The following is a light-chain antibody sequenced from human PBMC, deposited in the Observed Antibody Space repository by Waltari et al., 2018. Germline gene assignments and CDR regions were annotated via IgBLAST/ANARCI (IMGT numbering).Light chain of an antibody. CDR3: QQLNSNPWT. J-gene: IGKJ1*01. Sequence: DIQLTQSPSFLSASVGDRVTTTFRASLGINRYLAWYQQKPGRAPKLLIYAASTLQSGVPSRFSGSGSGTEFNLTISSLQPEDFATYYCQQLNSNPWTFGQGTKVELK. CDR1: LGINRY. CDR2: AAS. V-gene: IGKV1-9*01.